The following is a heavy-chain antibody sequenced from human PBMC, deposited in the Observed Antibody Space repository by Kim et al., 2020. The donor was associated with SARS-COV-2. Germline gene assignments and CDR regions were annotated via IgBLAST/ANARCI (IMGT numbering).Heavy chain of an antibody. V-gene: IGHV4-59*01. CDR3: ARDPMGWLQPTAYWYFDL. Sequence: ETLSLTCTVSGGSISSYYWSWIRQPPGKGLEWIGYIYYSGSTNYNPSLKSRVTISVDTSKNQFSLKLSSVTAADTAVYYCARDPMGWLQPTAYWYFDLWGRGTLVTVSS. J-gene: IGHJ2*01. D-gene: IGHD5-12*01. CDR1: GGSISSYY. CDR2: IYYSGST.